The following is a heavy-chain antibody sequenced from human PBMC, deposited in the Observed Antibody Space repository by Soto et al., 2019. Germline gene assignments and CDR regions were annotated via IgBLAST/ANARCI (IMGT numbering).Heavy chain of an antibody. CDR2: INPSSGST. J-gene: IGHJ3*02. CDR3: ARATLDILTGLILGAFDI. D-gene: IGHD3-9*01. Sequence: ASVKVSCKASGYTFTGYYMHWVRQAPGQGLEWMGWINPSSGSTNYAQKFQGRVTMTRDTSTSTVYMELSRLRSEDTAVYYCARATLDILTGLILGAFDIWGQGTMVTVSS. CDR1: GYTFTGYY. V-gene: IGHV1-2*02.